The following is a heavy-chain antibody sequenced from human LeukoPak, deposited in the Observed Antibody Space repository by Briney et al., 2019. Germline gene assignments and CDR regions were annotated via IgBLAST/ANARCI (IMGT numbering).Heavy chain of an antibody. CDR3: ARYGGFDYGDYVASYYYYYGMDV. CDR1: GDSISSYY. J-gene: IGHJ6*02. D-gene: IGHD4-17*01. CDR2: IYYSGST. Sequence: SETLSLTCTVSGDSISSYYWSWIRQPPGKGLEWIGYIYYSGSTNYNPSLKSRVTISVDTSKNQFSLKLSSVTAADTAVYYCARYGGFDYGDYVASYYYYYGMDVWGQGTTVTVSS. V-gene: IGHV4-59*01.